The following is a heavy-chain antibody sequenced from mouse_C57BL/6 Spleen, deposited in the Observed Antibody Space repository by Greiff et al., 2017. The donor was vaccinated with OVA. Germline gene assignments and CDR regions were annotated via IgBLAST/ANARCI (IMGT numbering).Heavy chain of an antibody. V-gene: IGHV1-82*01. Sequence: QVQLKESGPELVKPGASVKISCKASGYAFSSSWMNWVKQRPGKGLEWIGRIYPGDGDTNYNGKFKGKATLTADKSSSTAYMQLSSLTSEDSAVYFCHYYGSSYAYWGQGTLVTVSA. D-gene: IGHD1-1*01. CDR3: HYYGSSYAY. CDR2: IYPGDGDT. CDR1: GYAFSSSW. J-gene: IGHJ3*01.